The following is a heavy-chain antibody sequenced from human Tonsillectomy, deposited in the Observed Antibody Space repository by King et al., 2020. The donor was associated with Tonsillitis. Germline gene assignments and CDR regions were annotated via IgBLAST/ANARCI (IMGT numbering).Heavy chain of an antibody. CDR1: GGSISSGGYS. J-gene: IGHJ6*02. V-gene: IGHV4-30-2*01. CDR3: ARDAGDFGMDV. Sequence: QLQLQESGSGLVKPSQTLSLTCAVSGGSISSGGYSWSWIRQPPGKGLEWIGYIYHRESPYYNPSLKSRVTISIDRSKNHLSLNLSSVTAADTPVYDCARDAGDFGMDVWGQGTTVTVAS. CDR2: IYHRESP.